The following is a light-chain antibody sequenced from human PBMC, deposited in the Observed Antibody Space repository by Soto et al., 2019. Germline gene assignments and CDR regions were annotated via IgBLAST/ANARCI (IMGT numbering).Light chain of an antibody. J-gene: IGKJ4*01. V-gene: IGKV3D-20*02. CDR3: QQRSNWLT. CDR1: QTITPTF. CDR2: GAS. Sequence: EIVLTQSPGTLSLSPGERATLSCRASQTITPTFLAWYQQKPGQAPRLLIYGASSRATGIPARFSGSGSGTDFTLTISSLEPEDFAVYYCQQRSNWLTFGGGTKVDIK.